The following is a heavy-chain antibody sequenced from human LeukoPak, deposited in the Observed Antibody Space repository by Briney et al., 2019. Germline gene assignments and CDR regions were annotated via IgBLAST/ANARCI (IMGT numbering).Heavy chain of an antibody. CDR2: IYYSGST. Sequence: SETLSLTCTVSGGSIRSYYWSWIRQSPGKGLEWIGSIYYSGSTNYNPSLKSRVTISVGTSKNQFSLELSSVTAADTAVYYCAVNLTRHTFDIWSQGTMVTVSS. CDR1: GGSIRSYY. J-gene: IGHJ3*02. D-gene: IGHD1-1*01. CDR3: AVNLTRHTFDI. V-gene: IGHV4-59*08.